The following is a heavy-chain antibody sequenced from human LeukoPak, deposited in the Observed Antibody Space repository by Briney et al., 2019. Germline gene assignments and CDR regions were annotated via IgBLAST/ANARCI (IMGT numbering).Heavy chain of an antibody. CDR1: GFIFRNYG. CDR3: VKDTGRGDF. CDR2: LRNDESEV. J-gene: IGHJ4*02. V-gene: IGHV3-30*02. Sequence: GGSLRLSCAASGFIFRNYGMHWVRQAPGKGLEWVAFLRNDESEVFYADSVKGRFSISRDNSKNTLYLQVSSLRHEDTAVYYCVKDTGRGDFWGQGTQVTVSS. D-gene: IGHD1-14*01.